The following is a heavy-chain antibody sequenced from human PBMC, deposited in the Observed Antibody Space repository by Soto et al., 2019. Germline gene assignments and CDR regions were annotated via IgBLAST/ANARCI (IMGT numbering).Heavy chain of an antibody. CDR3: ARVGAIVVVRHKHHAFDI. J-gene: IGHJ3*02. CDR1: GGTFSSYA. V-gene: IGHV1-69*12. D-gene: IGHD2-21*01. CDR2: IIPIFGTA. Sequence: QVQLVQSGAEVKKPGSSVKVSCKASGGTFSSYAISWVRQAPGQGLEWMGGIIPIFGTANYAQKFQGRVTITADESTSTDYMELSSLRSEDTAVYYCARVGAIVVVRHKHHAFDIWGQGTMVTVSS.